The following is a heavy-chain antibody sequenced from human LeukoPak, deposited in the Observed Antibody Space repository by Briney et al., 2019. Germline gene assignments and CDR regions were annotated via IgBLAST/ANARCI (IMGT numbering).Heavy chain of an antibody. CDR3: ARVRAAAVPYYFDY. CDR2: IYYSGST. D-gene: IGHD6-13*01. V-gene: IGHV4-39*07. CDR1: GDSISSSSSY. J-gene: IGHJ4*02. Sequence: SETLSLTCTVSGDSISSSSSYWGWIRQPPGEGLEWIASIYYSGSTYYNAPLKSRVTISLDTSKNQFSLNLRSVTAADTAVYYCARVRAAAVPYYFDYWGQGTLVTVSS.